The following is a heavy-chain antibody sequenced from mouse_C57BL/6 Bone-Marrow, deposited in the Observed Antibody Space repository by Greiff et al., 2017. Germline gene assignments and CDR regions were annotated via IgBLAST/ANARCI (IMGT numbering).Heavy chain of an antibody. V-gene: IGHV1-7*01. J-gene: IGHJ4*01. CDR1: GYTFTSYW. CDR2: INPSSGYT. Sequence: QVQLQQSGAELAKPGASVKLSCKASGYTFTSYWMHWVKQRPGQGLEWIGYINPSSGYTKYNQKFKDKATLTADTSSSTAYMQLSSLTYEDSAVYYCHCSGWDAMDYWGQGTSVTVSS. D-gene: IGHD3-2*02. CDR3: HCSGWDAMDY.